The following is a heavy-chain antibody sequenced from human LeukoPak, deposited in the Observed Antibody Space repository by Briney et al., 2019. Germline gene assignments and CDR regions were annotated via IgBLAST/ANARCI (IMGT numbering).Heavy chain of an antibody. CDR2: ISESGGST. D-gene: IGHD3-10*01. J-gene: IGHJ4*02. CDR1: GFTFSDYY. V-gene: IGHV3-23*01. CDR3: AKGSF. Sequence: GGSLRLSCAASGFTFSDYYMSWVRQAPGKGLEWVSGISESGGSTYYADSVKGRFTSSRDNSKNTLYLQMNNLRAEDTAAYYCAKGSFWGQGTLVTVSS.